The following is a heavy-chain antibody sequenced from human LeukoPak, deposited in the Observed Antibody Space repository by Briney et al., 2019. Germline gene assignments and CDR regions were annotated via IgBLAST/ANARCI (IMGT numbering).Heavy chain of an antibody. D-gene: IGHD4-17*01. J-gene: IGHJ5*02. CDR1: GGSISSGDYY. CDR3: ARVGMTTVTTLGWFDP. Sequence: PSETLSLTCTVSGGSISSGDYYWSWIRQPPGKGLEWIGYIYYSGSTYYNPSLKSRVTISVDTSKNQFSLKLSSVTAADTAVYYCARVGMTTVTTLGWFDPWGQGTLVTVSS. CDR2: IYYSGST. V-gene: IGHV4-30-4*01.